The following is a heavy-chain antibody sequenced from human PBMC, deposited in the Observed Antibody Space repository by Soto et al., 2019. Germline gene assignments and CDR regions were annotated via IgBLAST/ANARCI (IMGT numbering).Heavy chain of an antibody. J-gene: IGHJ4*02. CDR1: GFTFISYA. Sequence: WGSLRLSCAASGFTFISYAIIFFRHSPGKWLEWVSDVTGSGGTTYYADSVKGRFTISRDNSKNTLYLQMNSLRAEDTAVYYRAKRYSSTWYYFDYWGQGTLVTVSS. CDR2: VTGSGGTT. D-gene: IGHD6-13*01. V-gene: IGHV3-23*01. CDR3: AKRYSSTWYYFDY.